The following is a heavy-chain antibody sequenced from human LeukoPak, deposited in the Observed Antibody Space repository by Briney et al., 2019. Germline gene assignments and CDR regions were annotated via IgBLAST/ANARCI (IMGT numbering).Heavy chain of an antibody. CDR2: ISSSSDII. CDR3: ARDLRKGAYFDY. V-gene: IGHV3-48*04. Sequence: GGSLRLSCAASGFNFSTDGVSWVRQAPGKGLEWISYISSSSDIIFYADSVKGRFTISRDNAKDTLYLQMNSLRAEDTAVYYCARDLRKGAYFDYWGQGTLVTVSS. CDR1: GFNFSTDG. D-gene: IGHD3-16*01. J-gene: IGHJ4*02.